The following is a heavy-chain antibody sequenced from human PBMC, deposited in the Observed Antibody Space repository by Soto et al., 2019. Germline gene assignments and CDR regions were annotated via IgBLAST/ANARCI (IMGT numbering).Heavy chain of an antibody. CDR2: ISAAGDP. CDR3: ARTARDFYGLDV. Sequence: EVQLVESGGGLVQPGGSLILSCEASGFTFRNYDMHWVRQGTGKGLEWVSGISAAGDPDYADSVEGRFTISRENAQNSFFLQMNSLRVGDTAVYYCARTARDFYGLDVWGQGTTVIVSS. V-gene: IGHV3-13*05. D-gene: IGHD2-21*02. CDR1: GFTFRNYD. J-gene: IGHJ6*02.